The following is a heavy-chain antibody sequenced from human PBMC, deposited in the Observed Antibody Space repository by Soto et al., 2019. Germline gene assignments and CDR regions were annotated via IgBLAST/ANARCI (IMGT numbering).Heavy chain of an antibody. CDR2: ISVYTGNT. J-gene: IGHJ4*02. V-gene: IGHV1-18*04. CDR1: GYTFSNFF. CDR3: AKDKFSGSQSTSDS. Sequence: QVQLVQSGPEVKEPGASVRVSCKASGYTFSNFFINWVRQAPGQGLEWMGWISVYTGNTQYPQRMQGRVTMTTDTSTSPAYMELRSLRYADTAIYYCAKDKFSGSQSTSDSWGQGTLVTVAS. D-gene: IGHD1-26*01.